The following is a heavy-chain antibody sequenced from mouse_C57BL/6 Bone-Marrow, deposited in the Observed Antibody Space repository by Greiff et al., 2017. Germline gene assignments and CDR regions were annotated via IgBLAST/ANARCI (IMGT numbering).Heavy chain of an antibody. Sequence: QVQLQQSGAELARPGASVKMSCKASGYTFTSYTMHWVKQRPGQGLEWIGYINPSSGYTKYNQKFKDKATLTADKSSSTAYMQLSSLTSEDSAVYYCAEECYYAMDYWGQGTSVTVSS. CDR1: GYTFTSYT. CDR2: INPSSGYT. CDR3: AEECYYAMDY. J-gene: IGHJ4*01. V-gene: IGHV1-4*01.